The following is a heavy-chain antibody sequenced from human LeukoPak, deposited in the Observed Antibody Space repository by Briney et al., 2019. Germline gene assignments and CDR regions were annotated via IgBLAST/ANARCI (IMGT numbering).Heavy chain of an antibody. CDR2: INHSGST. J-gene: IGHJ4*02. Sequence: ASETLSLTCAVYGGSFSGYYWSWIRQPPGKGLEWIGEINHSGSTNYNPSLKSRVTISVDTSKNQFSLKLSSVPAADTAVYYCARDRMEVVPAALSSFFDYWGQGTLVTVSS. CDR1: GGSFSGYY. V-gene: IGHV4-34*01. D-gene: IGHD2-2*01. CDR3: ARDRMEVVPAALSSFFDY.